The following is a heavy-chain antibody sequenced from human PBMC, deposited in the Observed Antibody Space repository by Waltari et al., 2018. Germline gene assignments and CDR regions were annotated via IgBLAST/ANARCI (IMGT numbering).Heavy chain of an antibody. J-gene: IGHJ3*02. CDR3: ARGHDAVLHDYGDPDAFDI. V-gene: IGHV1-8*03. CDR2: MNPNRGNT. Sequence: QVQLVQSGAEVKKPGASVKVSCKASGYTFTSYDINWVRQATGQGLEWMGWMNPNRGNTGYAQKFQGRVTITRNTSISTAYMELSSLRSEDTAVYYCARGHDAVLHDYGDPDAFDIWGQGTMVTVSS. D-gene: IGHD4-17*01. CDR1: GYTFTSYD.